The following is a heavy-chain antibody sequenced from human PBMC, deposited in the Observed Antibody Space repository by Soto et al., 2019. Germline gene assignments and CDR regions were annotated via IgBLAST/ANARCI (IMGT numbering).Heavy chain of an antibody. Sequence: SETLSLTCDVSGVSISKNHWSWIRQAPGKGLEWVGYVHFSGSTTYNPSLAPRLNISFDMSKSQVYLQLTSVTAADTAVYYCARFGAAAAHDDNWGRGVLVTVSS. CDR2: VHFSGST. J-gene: IGHJ4*01. CDR1: GVSISKNH. CDR3: ARFGAAAAHDDN. D-gene: IGHD6-13*01. V-gene: IGHV4-59*01.